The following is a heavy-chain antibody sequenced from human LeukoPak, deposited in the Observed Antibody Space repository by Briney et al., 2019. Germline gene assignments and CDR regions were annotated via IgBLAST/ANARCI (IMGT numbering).Heavy chain of an antibody. CDR2: ISSSGSTI. Sequence: WGSLRLSCAASGFTFSSYEMNWVRQAPGKGLEWVSYISSSGSTIYYADSVKGRFTISRDNAKNSLYLQMNSLRAEDTAVYYCAREKYSSGSYDYWGQGTLVTVSS. D-gene: IGHD6-19*01. CDR3: AREKYSSGSYDY. CDR1: GFTFSSYE. V-gene: IGHV3-48*03. J-gene: IGHJ4*02.